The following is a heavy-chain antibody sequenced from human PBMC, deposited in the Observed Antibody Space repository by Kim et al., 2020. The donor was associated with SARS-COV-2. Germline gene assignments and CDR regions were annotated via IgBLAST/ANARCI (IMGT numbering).Heavy chain of an antibody. CDR3: ARDPAYGAVDY. CDR2: ISPDPTNT. J-gene: IGHJ4*01. D-gene: IGHD3-16*01. V-gene: IGHV3-7*01. Sequence: QPPEKGLKWEAIISPDPTNTGYEESVRGRFAISRDDARNSVYLQMTNLRVEDTAVYYCARDPAYGAVDYWGHGTLVAVTS.